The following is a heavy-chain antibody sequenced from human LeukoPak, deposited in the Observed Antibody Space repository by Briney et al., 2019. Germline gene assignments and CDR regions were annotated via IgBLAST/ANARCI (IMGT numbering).Heavy chain of an antibody. CDR3: ARGADNISSNSRGWFDP. V-gene: IGHV3-21*01. J-gene: IGHJ5*02. D-gene: IGHD2/OR15-2a*01. Sequence: AGGSLRLSCAASGFTFSSYNMNWVRQAPGKGLEWVSSISTSSSYIYYADSLKGRFTISRDNAKNSLYLQMNSLRAEDTAVYYCARGADNISSNSRGWFDPWGQGTLVTVSS. CDR1: GFTFSSYN. CDR2: ISTSSSYI.